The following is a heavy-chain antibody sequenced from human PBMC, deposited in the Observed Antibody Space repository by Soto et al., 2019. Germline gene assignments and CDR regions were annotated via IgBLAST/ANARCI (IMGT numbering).Heavy chain of an antibody. J-gene: IGHJ6*02. CDR3: ARPFWSSNDVEKYRYGMDV. V-gene: IGHV1-69*06. D-gene: IGHD3-3*01. Sequence: GASVKVSCKASGGSINNYAISWVRQAPGQGLEWMGGIIPIFGTADHAQRFRGRVTITADKSTSTAYMELSSLRSEDTAVYFCARPFWSSNDVEKYRYGMDVWGQGTTVTVSS. CDR1: GGSINNYA. CDR2: IIPIFGTA.